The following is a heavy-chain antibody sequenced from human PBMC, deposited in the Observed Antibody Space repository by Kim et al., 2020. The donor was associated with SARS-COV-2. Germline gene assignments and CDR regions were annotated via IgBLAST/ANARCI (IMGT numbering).Heavy chain of an antibody. CDR3: ARGTYYDFWSGYT. CDR1: GGSISSGGYY. CDR2: IYYSGST. J-gene: IGHJ5*02. D-gene: IGHD3-3*01. V-gene: IGHV4-31*03. Sequence: SETLSLTCTVSGGSISSGGYYWSWIRQHPGKGLEWIGYIYYSGSTYYNPSLKSRVTISVDTSKNQFSLKLSSVTAADTAVYYCARGTYYDFWSGYTWGQGTLVTVSS.